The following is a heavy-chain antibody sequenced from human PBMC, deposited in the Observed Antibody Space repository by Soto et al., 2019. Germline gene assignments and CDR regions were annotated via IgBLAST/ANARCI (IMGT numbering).Heavy chain of an antibody. V-gene: IGHV3-23*01. Sequence: PGGSLRVSCAASGFNFYNYAMTWVRQAPGKGLEWVSGISGDGTRTYYGDSVKGRFTISRDNSKNTVFLQMNSLRAEDTALYYCVKDLRPNRGWFGPWGQGTRVTVSS. CDR1: GFNFYNYA. CDR2: ISGDGTRT. D-gene: IGHD3-3*01. CDR3: VKDLRPNRGWFGP. J-gene: IGHJ5*02.